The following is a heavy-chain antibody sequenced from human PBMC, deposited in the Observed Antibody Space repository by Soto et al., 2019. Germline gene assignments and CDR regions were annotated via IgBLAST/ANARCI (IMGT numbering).Heavy chain of an antibody. CDR2: IYHSGST. J-gene: IGHJ6*02. D-gene: IGHD3-3*01. V-gene: IGHV4-4*02. CDR1: GGSISSSNW. CDR3: ARSIDYDFWSGYLGHYGMDV. Sequence: SETLSLTCAVSGGSISSSNWWSWVRQPPGKGLEWIGEIYHSGSTNYNPSLKSRVTISVDKSKNQFSLKLSSVTAADTAVYYCARSIDYDFWSGYLGHYGMDVWGQGTTVTVSS.